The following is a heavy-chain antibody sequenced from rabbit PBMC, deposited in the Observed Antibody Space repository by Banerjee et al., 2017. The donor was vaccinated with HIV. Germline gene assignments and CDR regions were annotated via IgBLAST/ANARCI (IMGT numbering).Heavy chain of an antibody. CDR2: IYAGSSDST. J-gene: IGHJ4*01. D-gene: IGHD4-1*01. Sequence: QEQLVESGGGLVQPGGSLKLSCKASGFDFSSYGVSWVRQAPGKGLEWIGCIYAGSSDSTYYASLAKGRFTISSTSSTTVTLQMTSLTAADTATYFCARDLAGVIGWNFGLWGPGTLV. CDR3: ARDLAGVIGWNFGL. V-gene: IGHV1S45*01. CDR1: GFDFSSYG.